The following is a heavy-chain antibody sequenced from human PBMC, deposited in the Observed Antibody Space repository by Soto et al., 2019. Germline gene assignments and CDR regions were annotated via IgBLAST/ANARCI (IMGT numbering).Heavy chain of an antibody. CDR3: ARAWALLCDV. V-gene: IGHV3-7*03. Sequence: GGSLRLACAASVFTFISYWMSWVRQAPGKGLEWVANIKQDGSEKYYVDSVKGRFTISRDNAKNSLYLQMNSLRAEDTAVYYCARAWALLCDVWGQGTTVTVSS. CDR2: IKQDGSEK. J-gene: IGHJ6*02. CDR1: VFTFISYW. D-gene: IGHD1-26*01.